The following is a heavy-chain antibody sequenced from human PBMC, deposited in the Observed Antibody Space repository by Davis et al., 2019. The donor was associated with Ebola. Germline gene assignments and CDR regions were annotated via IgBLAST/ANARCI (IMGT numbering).Heavy chain of an antibody. CDR3: ATDLGDSSGPSG. J-gene: IGHJ4*02. CDR1: GYTFTSYA. Sequence: AASVKVSCRASGYTFTSYAMNWVRQAPGQGLEWMGWISAYNGNTNYAQKLQGRVTMTTDTSTSTAYMELRSLRSDDTAVYYCATDLGDSSGPSGWGQGTLVTVSS. CDR2: ISAYNGNT. V-gene: IGHV1-18*01. D-gene: IGHD3-22*01.